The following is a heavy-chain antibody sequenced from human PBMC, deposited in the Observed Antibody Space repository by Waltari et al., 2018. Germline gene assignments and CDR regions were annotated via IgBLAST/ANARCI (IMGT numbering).Heavy chain of an antibody. J-gene: IGHJ4*02. Sequence: QVQLQESGPGLVKPSETLSLTCTVSGGSISSYYWSWIRQPPGKGLEWIGYIYYSGSTNYNPSLKSRVTISVDTSKNQFSLKLSSVTAADTAVYYCARHEDDSSGYYLYYFDYWGQGTLVTVSS. V-gene: IGHV4-59*08. CDR2: IYYSGST. CDR3: ARHEDDSSGYYLYYFDY. CDR1: GGSISSYY. D-gene: IGHD3-22*01.